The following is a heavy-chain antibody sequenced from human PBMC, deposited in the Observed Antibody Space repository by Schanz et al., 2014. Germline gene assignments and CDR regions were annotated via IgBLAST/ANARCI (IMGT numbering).Heavy chain of an antibody. CDR1: EYSFTSYS. CDR2: IGVYTGNT. Sequence: QVHLVQPGAEVKRPGASVKVSCKASEYSFTSYSMHWVRQAPGQRLEWMGWIGVYTGNTKYGQKVQGRVSMTADTSTNTAYMELRSLRSDDTAVYYCAKAEYDVLTDSYSRLDPWGQGTLVTVSS. V-gene: IGHV1-3*01. J-gene: IGHJ5*02. D-gene: IGHD3-9*01. CDR3: AKAEYDVLTDSYSRLDP.